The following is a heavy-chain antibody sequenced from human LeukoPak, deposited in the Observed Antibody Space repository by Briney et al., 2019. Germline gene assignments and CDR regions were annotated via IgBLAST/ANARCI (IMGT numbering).Heavy chain of an antibody. Sequence: ASVKVSCTASGYTFTSYGISWVRQAPGQGLEWMGRINPNSGGTNYAQKFQGRVTMTRDTSISTAYMELSRLRSDDTAVYYCARAVSAIAVAGTGRWFDPWGQGTLVTVSS. J-gene: IGHJ5*02. CDR1: GYTFTSYG. CDR3: ARAVSAIAVAGTGRWFDP. V-gene: IGHV1-2*06. D-gene: IGHD6-19*01. CDR2: INPNSGGT.